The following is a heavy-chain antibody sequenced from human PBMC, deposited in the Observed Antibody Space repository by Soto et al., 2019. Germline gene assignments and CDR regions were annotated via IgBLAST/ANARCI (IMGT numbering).Heavy chain of an antibody. Sequence: SETLSLTCTVSGGSISSGGYYWSWIRQHPGKGLEWIGYIYYSGSTYYNPSLKSRVTISVDTSKNQFSLKLSSVTAADTAVYYCARTVDYYDSSHIPYYFDYWGQGTLVTVSS. CDR1: GGSISSGGYY. CDR3: ARTVDYYDSSHIPYYFDY. CDR2: IYYSGST. J-gene: IGHJ4*02. V-gene: IGHV4-31*03. D-gene: IGHD3-22*01.